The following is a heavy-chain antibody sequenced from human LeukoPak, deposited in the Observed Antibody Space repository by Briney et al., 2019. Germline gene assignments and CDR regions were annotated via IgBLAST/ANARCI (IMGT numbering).Heavy chain of an antibody. CDR1: GGSISSYY. V-gene: IGHV4-59*01. Sequence: PSETLSLXCTVSGGSISSYYWSWIRQPPGKGLEWIGYIYYSGSTNYNPSLKSRLTISVDTSKNQLSLKLSSVTAADTAVYYCASGDHDEYYYMDVWGKGTTVTVSS. J-gene: IGHJ6*03. D-gene: IGHD4-17*01. CDR2: IYYSGST. CDR3: ASGDHDEYYYMDV.